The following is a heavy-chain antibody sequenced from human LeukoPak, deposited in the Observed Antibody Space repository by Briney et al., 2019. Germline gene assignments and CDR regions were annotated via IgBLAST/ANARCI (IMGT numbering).Heavy chain of an antibody. Sequence: AASVKVSCKASGGTFSSYAISWVRQAPGQGLEWMGGIIPIFGTANYAQKFQGRVTITADESTSTAYMELSSLRSEDTAVYYCARDRHTAMVTRPYYYGMDVWGQGTTVTVSS. D-gene: IGHD5-18*01. J-gene: IGHJ6*02. CDR2: IIPIFGTA. CDR3: ARDRHTAMVTRPYYYGMDV. V-gene: IGHV1-69*13. CDR1: GGTFSSYA.